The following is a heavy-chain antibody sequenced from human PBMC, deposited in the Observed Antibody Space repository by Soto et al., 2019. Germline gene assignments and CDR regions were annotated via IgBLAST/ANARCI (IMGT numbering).Heavy chain of an antibody. V-gene: IGHV3-7*04. Sequence: GGSLRLSCVGSGFTFSSNWMTWVRQAPGKGLEWVGNIRQDGSGKNYVDSVKGRFTISRDNAKNSLYLQMNSLRAEDTAVYYSAREIVVARGASYFDYWGPGTLVTVSS. D-gene: IGHD2-2*01. CDR1: GFTFSSNW. CDR3: AREIVVARGASYFDY. J-gene: IGHJ4*02. CDR2: IRQDGSGK.